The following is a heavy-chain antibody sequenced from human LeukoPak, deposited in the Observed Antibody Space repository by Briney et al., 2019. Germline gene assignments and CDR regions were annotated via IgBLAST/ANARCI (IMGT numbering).Heavy chain of an antibody. Sequence: PGGSLRLSCAASGFSFSSNWMHWVRQAPGKGLVWVSRISIDGGDTVYADSVKGRFTVSRDNAKDTLYLQMNSLRVEDTAVYYCTRDPSDYWGQGTLVTVSS. V-gene: IGHV3-74*01. CDR3: TRDPSDY. CDR2: ISIDGGDT. J-gene: IGHJ4*02. CDR1: GFSFSSNW.